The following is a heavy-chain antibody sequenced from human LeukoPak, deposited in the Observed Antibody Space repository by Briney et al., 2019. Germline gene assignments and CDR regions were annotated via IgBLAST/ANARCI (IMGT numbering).Heavy chain of an antibody. CDR1: GFTFSSDW. CDR3: ARDRSSHAFDI. V-gene: IGHV3-7*01. Sequence: GGSLRLSCAASGFTFSSDWMGWVRQPPGKGLQWVANIKHDGSEKFYVDSLKGRFTVSRDNARNSLYLQMNSLRFEDTAVYFCARDRSSHAFDIWGQGTLVTVSS. J-gene: IGHJ3*02. CDR2: IKHDGSEK.